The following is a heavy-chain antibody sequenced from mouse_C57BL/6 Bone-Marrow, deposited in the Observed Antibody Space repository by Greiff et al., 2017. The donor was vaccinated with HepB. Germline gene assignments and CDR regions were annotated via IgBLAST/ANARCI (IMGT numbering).Heavy chain of an antibody. D-gene: IGHD1-1*01. CDR3: ARPYYGSRYWYFDV. Sequence: QVQLQQPGAELVKPGASVKLSCKASGYTFTSYWMHWVKQRPGQGLEWIGNINPSNGGTNYNEKFKSKATLTVDKSSSTAYMQLSSLISEDSAVYYCARPYYGSRYWYFDVWGTGTTVTVSS. J-gene: IGHJ1*03. CDR2: INPSNGGT. V-gene: IGHV1-53*01. CDR1: GYTFTSYW.